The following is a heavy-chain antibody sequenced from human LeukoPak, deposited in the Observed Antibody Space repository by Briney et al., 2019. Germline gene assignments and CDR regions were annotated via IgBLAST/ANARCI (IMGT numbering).Heavy chain of an antibody. Sequence: GASVKVSCKASGFTFSSSTTQWVRQARGQRLEWIGWIVVGSGNTNYAQKFQERVTISRDMSTSTAYMELSSLTSEDTAVFYCAADGPADLFDGSEDPPRDAFEIWGQGTMVTVSS. V-gene: IGHV1-58*02. CDR1: GFTFSSST. CDR2: IVVGSGNT. J-gene: IGHJ3*02. CDR3: AADGPADLFDGSEDPPRDAFEI. D-gene: IGHD3-22*01.